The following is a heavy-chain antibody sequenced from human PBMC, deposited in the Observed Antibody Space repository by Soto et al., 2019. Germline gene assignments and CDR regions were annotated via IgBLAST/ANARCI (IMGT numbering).Heavy chain of an antibody. V-gene: IGHV1-58*02. CDR1: GFTFTSSA. J-gene: IGHJ6*03. CDR3: AASSVGFGELEFYYYYMDV. D-gene: IGHD3-10*01. Sequence: GASVKVSCKASGFTFTSSAMQWVRQARGQRLEWIGWIVVGSGNTNYAQKLQERVTITRDMSTSTAYMELSSLRSEDTAVYYCAASSVGFGELEFYYYYMDVWGKGTTVTVSS. CDR2: IVVGSGNT.